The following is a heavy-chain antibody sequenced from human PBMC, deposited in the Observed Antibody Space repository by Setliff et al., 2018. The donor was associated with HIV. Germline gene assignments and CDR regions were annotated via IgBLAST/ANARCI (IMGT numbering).Heavy chain of an antibody. CDR2: IYTSGKT. CDR3: ATLDPSGGNFLAY. CDR1: GGSISNYY. Sequence: PSETLSLTCTVSGGSISNYYWSWIRQPPGKGLEWIGYIYTSGKTNYNPSLKSRVTLALDTSEMHFSLHLTSVTAADTAVYYCATLDPSGGNFLAYWGQGTLVTVSS. D-gene: IGHD2-21*02. J-gene: IGHJ4*02. V-gene: IGHV4-4*09.